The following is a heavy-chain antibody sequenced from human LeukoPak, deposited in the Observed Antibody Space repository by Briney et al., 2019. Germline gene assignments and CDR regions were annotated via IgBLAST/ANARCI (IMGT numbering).Heavy chain of an antibody. D-gene: IGHD2-8*02. CDR2: IKQDGSDK. Sequence: GGSLRLSCAASGFTFTSNWMSWVSQAPGKGLEWVANIKQDGSDKYYVDSVKGRFTISRDNAKSSLYLQMNSLRDEDTAVYYCTRETWFIRNWGQGTLVTVSS. J-gene: IGHJ4*02. V-gene: IGHV3-7*01. CDR1: GFTFTSNW. CDR3: TRETWFIRN.